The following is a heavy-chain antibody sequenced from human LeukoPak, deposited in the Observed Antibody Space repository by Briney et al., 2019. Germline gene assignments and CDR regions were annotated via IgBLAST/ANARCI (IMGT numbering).Heavy chain of an antibody. CDR1: GFTFSSYS. CDR2: ISNNSSYI. Sequence: GGSLRLSCAASGFTFSSYSMNWVRQAPGKGLEWVSSISNNSSYIYYADSVKGRFTISRDNAKKSLYLQMNSLRAEDTAVYYCARDRGYYYDSSGYAYWGPGTLVTVSS. J-gene: IGHJ4*02. CDR3: ARDRGYYYDSSGYAY. V-gene: IGHV3-21*01. D-gene: IGHD3-22*01.